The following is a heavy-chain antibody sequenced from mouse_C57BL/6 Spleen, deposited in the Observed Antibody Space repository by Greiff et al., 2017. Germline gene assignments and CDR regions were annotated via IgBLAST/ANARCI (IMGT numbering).Heavy chain of an antibody. Sequence: QVHVKQPGAELVKPGASVKLSCKASGYTFTSYWMQWVKQRPGQGLEWIGEIDPSDSYTNYNQKFKGKATLTVDTSSSTAYMQLSSLTSEDSAVYYCARSLYYYGSSNYFDYWGQGTTLTVSS. D-gene: IGHD1-1*01. V-gene: IGHV1-50*01. CDR1: GYTFTSYW. J-gene: IGHJ2*01. CDR2: IDPSDSYT. CDR3: ARSLYYYGSSNYFDY.